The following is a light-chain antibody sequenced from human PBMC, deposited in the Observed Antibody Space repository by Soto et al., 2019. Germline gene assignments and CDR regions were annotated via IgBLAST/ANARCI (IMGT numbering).Light chain of an antibody. V-gene: IGLV1-40*01. CDR3: QSYDTGLTGHVL. J-gene: IGLJ2*01. CDR1: SSNIGAGFD. CDR2: AST. Sequence: QSGLTQPPSVSGAPGQRVTISCYGNSSNIGAGFDVHWYPQLPGAAPKLLIYASTNRPSGVPDRFSGSKSDTSASLAITGLQIDDEADYYCQSYDTGLTGHVLFGGGTKLTVL.